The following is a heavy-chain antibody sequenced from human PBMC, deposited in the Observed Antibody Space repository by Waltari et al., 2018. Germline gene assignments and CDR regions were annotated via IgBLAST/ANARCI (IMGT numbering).Heavy chain of an antibody. CDR3: TRVVLYYYGSGSYYTYYYYMDV. J-gene: IGHJ6*03. Sequence: EVQLVESGGGLVQPGRSLRLSCPASGFTFGAYAMSWVRQAPGKGLEWVVFIRSKAYGWTTEYAASVKGRFTISKDDSKSIAYLQMNSLKTEDTAVYYWTRVVLYYYGSGSYYTYYYYMDVWVKGTTVTVSS. CDR1: GFTFGAYA. D-gene: IGHD3-10*01. CDR2: IRSKAYGWTT. V-gene: IGHV3-49*04.